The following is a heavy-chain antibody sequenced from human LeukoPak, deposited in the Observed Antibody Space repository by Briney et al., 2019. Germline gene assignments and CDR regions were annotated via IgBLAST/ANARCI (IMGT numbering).Heavy chain of an antibody. CDR1: GYTFTSYD. D-gene: IGHD6-6*01. Sequence: SVKVSCKASGYTFTSYDINWVRQATGQGLGWMGWMNPNSGNTGYAQKFQGRVTMTRNTSISTAYMELSSLRSEDTAVYYCARDLGDLSSLDPWGQGTLVTVSS. V-gene: IGHV1-8*01. CDR2: MNPNSGNT. CDR3: ARDLGDLSSLDP. J-gene: IGHJ5*02.